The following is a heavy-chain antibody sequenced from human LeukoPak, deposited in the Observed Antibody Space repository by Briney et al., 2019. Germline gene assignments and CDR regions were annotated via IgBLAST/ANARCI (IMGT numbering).Heavy chain of an antibody. J-gene: IGHJ4*02. CDR3: ARGSYYYGSGSPLGY. Sequence: ASVKVSCKASGYTFTGYYMHWVRQAPGQGLEWMGRINPNSGGTNYAQKFQGRVTMTRDTSISTAYMELSRLRSDDTAVYYCARGSYYYGSGSPLGYWGQGTLVTVSS. CDR1: GYTFTGYY. D-gene: IGHD3-10*01. CDR2: INPNSGGT. V-gene: IGHV1-2*06.